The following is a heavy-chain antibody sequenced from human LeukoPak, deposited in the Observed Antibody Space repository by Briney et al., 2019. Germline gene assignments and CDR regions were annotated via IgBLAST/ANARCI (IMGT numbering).Heavy chain of an antibody. V-gene: IGHV4-59*01. D-gene: IGHD4-11*01. CDR1: GGSIGSYY. CDR2: IHYSGST. CDR3: AGYGNYWDWYFDL. J-gene: IGHJ2*01. Sequence: PSETLSLTCTVSGGSIGSYYWSWIRQPPGKGLEWIGYIHYSGSTNHNPSLKSRVTISIVTSKNQISLRLTSVTAADTAVYYCAGYGNYWDWYFDLWGRGTLVTVSS.